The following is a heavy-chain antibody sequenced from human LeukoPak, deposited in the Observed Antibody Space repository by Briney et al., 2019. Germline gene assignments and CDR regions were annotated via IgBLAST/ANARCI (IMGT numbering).Heavy chain of an antibody. D-gene: IGHD6-13*01. V-gene: IGHV1-69*01. J-gene: IGHJ6*03. CDR3: ARGAAGRDYYYYYMDV. Sequence: GSSVKVSCKASGGTFSSYAISWVRQAPGQGLEWMGGIIPIFGTANYAQKFQGRVTITADESTSTAYMELSSLRSDDTAVYYCARGAAGRDYYYYYMDVWGKGTTVTVSS. CDR2: IIPIFGTA. CDR1: GGTFSSYA.